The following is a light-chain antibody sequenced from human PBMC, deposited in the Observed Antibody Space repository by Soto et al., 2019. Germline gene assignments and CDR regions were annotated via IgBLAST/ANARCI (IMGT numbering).Light chain of an antibody. Sequence: ETVMTQSPATLSVSPGERATLSCRASQGISDNLAWYQQKPGQAPRLLMYGASTRATGFPARFSGSGSGTEFTLTISSLQSEDSAVYYCQQYNNWPPWTFGQGTKVEIK. CDR3: QQYNNWPPWT. V-gene: IGKV3-15*01. CDR2: GAS. J-gene: IGKJ1*01. CDR1: QGISDN.